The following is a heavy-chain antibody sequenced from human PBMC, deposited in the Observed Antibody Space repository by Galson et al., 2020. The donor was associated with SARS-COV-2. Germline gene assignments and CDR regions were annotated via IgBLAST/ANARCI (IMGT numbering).Heavy chain of an antibody. D-gene: IGHD3-10*01. Sequence: ASVQVSCKASGYTFTGYYMHWVRQAPGQGLEWMGWINPNSGGTNYAQKFQGRVTMTRDTSISTAYMELSRLRSDDTAVYYCARDLWFGESVYEYYFDYWGQGTLVTVSS. CDR2: INPNSGGT. CDR3: ARDLWFGESVYEYYFDY. CDR1: GYTFTGYY. V-gene: IGHV1-2*02. J-gene: IGHJ4*02.